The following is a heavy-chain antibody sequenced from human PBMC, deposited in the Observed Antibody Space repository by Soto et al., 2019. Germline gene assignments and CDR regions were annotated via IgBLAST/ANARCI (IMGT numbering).Heavy chain of an antibody. D-gene: IGHD1-1*01. CDR2: IYPGDSDT. J-gene: IGHJ6*02. Sequence: GESLRISCKGSGYSFTSYWIGWVRQMPGKGLEWMGIIYPGDSDTRYSPSFQGQVTISADKSISTAYLQWSSLKASDTAMYYCARFDNYTPYGMDVWGQGTTVTVSS. CDR1: GYSFTSYW. CDR3: ARFDNYTPYGMDV. V-gene: IGHV5-51*01.